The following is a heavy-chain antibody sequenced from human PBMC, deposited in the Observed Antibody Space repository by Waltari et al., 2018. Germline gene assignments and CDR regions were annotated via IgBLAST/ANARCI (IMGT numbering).Heavy chain of an antibody. CDR3: ARISTVTNDFDY. D-gene: IGHD4-17*01. Sequence: QVQLVQSGAEVKKPGASVKVSCKASGYTFTSYDINCVRQATGPGLGWMVWMNPTSGNTGYAQKFQGRCTITRKTSISKAYMELRSLRSEDTAVYYCARISTVTNDFDYWGQGTLVTVSS. CDR2: MNPTSGNT. CDR1: GYTFTSYD. J-gene: IGHJ4*02. V-gene: IGHV1-8*03.